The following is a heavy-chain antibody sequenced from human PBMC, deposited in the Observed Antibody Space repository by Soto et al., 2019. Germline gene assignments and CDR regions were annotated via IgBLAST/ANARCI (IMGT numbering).Heavy chain of an antibody. Sequence: GAAVKVSCKASGCTFSSYGISWVRQAPGQGLEWMGGIIPMFGTANYAQKFQGRVTITADESTSTAYMELSSLRSEDTAVYYCAKADVEMATIRPSAFDIWGQGTMVTVSS. J-gene: IGHJ3*02. CDR2: IIPMFGTA. CDR1: GCTFSSYG. CDR3: AKADVEMATIRPSAFDI. V-gene: IGHV1-69*13. D-gene: IGHD5-12*01.